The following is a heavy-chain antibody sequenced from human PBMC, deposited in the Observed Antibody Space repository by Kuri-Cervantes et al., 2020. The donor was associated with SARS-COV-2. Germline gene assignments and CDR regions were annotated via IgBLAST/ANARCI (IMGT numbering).Heavy chain of an antibody. CDR1: GGSVSSGSYY. CDR3: ARHAVYCSGGSCYGNWFDP. J-gene: IGHJ5*02. V-gene: IGHV4-61*01. Sequence: SETLSLTCSVSGGSVSSGSYYWSWIRQPPGKGLEWIGYMYYSGSTSYNPSLKSRVTISVDTSKNQFSLKLSSVTAADTAVYYCARHAVYCSGGSCYGNWFDPWGQGTLVTVSS. D-gene: IGHD2-15*01. CDR2: MYYSGST.